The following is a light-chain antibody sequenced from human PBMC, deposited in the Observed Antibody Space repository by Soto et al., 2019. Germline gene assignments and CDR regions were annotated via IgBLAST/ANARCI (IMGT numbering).Light chain of an antibody. CDR1: QSVSSN. CDR3: QQYKHWPRT. CDR2: GAS. J-gene: IGKJ1*01. Sequence: EVVMTQSPATLSVSPGERATLSCRASQSVSSNLVWYQQKPGQAPRLLIYGASTRATGIPGRFSGSGSGTESTLAISSLQSEDFAVYYCQQYKHWPRTFGQGTKVEIK. V-gene: IGKV3-15*01.